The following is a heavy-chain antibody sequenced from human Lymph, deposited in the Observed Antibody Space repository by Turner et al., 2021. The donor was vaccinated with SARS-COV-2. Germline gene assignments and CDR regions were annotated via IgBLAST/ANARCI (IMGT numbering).Heavy chain of an antibody. CDR3: AKSPLGEDYFDY. Sequence: EVQLLESVGDLVQPGGSLILSCAASGFTFSNYAMSWVRQAPGKGLEWVSESSGSGARTYYADSVKGRFTISRDNSKNTLFLQMNSLRADDTAIYYCAKSPLGEDYFDYWGQGTLVNVYS. D-gene: IGHD3-16*01. J-gene: IGHJ4*02. CDR1: GFTFSNYA. CDR2: SSGSGART. V-gene: IGHV3-23*01.